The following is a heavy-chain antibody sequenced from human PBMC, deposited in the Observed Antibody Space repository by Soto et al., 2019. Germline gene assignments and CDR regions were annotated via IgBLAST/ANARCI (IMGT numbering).Heavy chain of an antibody. J-gene: IGHJ6*04. D-gene: IGHD3-3*01. V-gene: IGHV4-59*01. CDR1: GGSITLYY. CDR2: IYNSVNT. CDR3: GRYFIGVLTAMRVPGGMDV. Sequence: QVQLQESGPGLVKPSETLSLTCAVSGGSITLYYWAWIRQPPGQGLEWIGYIYNSVNTKYNPPLNGRVSILMYTYKRQFSLNLSSLTAAHTAVYYCGRYFIGVLTAMRVPGGMDVWGRGTSVTVSS.